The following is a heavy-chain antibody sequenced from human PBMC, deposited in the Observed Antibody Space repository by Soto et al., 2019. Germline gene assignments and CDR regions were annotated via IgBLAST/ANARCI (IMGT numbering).Heavy chain of an antibody. V-gene: IGHV4-39*07. Sequence: SETLSLTCTVSGGSISSSSYYWGWIRQPPGKGLEWLGSIYYSGSTYYNPSLKSRVTISVDTSKNQFSLKLSSVTAADTAVYYCARGAVGGYWYYWGQGTLVTVSS. CDR3: ARGAVGGYWYY. D-gene: IGHD3-22*01. CDR1: GGSISSSSYY. CDR2: IYYSGST. J-gene: IGHJ4*02.